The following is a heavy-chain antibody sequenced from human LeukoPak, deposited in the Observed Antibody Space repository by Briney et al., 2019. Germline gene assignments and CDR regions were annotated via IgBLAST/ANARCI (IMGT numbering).Heavy chain of an antibody. CDR1: GFTFSSYS. CDR2: IKQDGSEK. V-gene: IGHV3-7*01. CDR3: ARAERYCSGGSCYSFDY. J-gene: IGHJ4*02. D-gene: IGHD2-15*01. Sequence: GGSLRLSCAASGFTFSSYSMNWVRQAPGKGLEWVANIKQDGSEKYYVDSVKGRFTISRDNAKNSLYLQMNSLRAEDTAVYYCARAERYCSGGSCYSFDYWGQGTLVTVSS.